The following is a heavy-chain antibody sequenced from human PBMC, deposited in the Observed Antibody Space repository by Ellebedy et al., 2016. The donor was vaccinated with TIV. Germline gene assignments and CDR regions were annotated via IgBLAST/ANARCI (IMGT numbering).Heavy chain of an antibody. D-gene: IGHD3-9*01. CDR2: INPSGGPP. CDR3: GRATPRYFDVVTGYGLGXX. Sequence: AASVKVSCKASGYTFXIHYLLXVRHXPPQGLXWMGVINPSGGPPRYAQKFQGRVTLTTDTSTSAVYMELSTLHSEDTAVYYCGRATPRYFDVVTGYGLGXXWGLGTLVAVSS. J-gene: IGHJ4*02. CDR1: GYTFXIHY. V-gene: IGHV1-46*01.